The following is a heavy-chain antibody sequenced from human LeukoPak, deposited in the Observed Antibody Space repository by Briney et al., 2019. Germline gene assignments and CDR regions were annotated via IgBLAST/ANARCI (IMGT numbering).Heavy chain of an antibody. CDR2: IFQGGGEI. D-gene: IGHD5-18*01. J-gene: IGHJ4*02. CDR1: GFTFSDFA. CDR3: ARGRETYNFDY. V-gene: IGHV3-23*01. Sequence: GGSLRLSCAASGFTFSDFAMIWVRQPPGKGLEWVSSIFQGGGEIHYADSVKGRFTISRDNYINTLYLQMNSLRPEDMATFYCARGRETYNFDYWGQGTLVTVSS.